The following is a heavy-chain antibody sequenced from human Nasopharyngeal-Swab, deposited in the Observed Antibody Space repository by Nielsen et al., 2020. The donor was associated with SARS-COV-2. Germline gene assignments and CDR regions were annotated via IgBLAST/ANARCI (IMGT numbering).Heavy chain of an antibody. D-gene: IGHD5-24*01. CDR2: INHNERT. J-gene: IGHJ6*02. CDR1: GVSISSHY. CDR3: ARAGRVGDAYTGLDV. Sequence: SETLSLTCSVSGVSISSHYWNWIRQAPGKGLEWIVEINHNERTNYNPSLKSRIAMLVDTSNNQVSLTVSSVSAGDTAVYYCARAGRVGDAYTGLDVWGQGTTVTVSS. V-gene: IGHV4-34*01.